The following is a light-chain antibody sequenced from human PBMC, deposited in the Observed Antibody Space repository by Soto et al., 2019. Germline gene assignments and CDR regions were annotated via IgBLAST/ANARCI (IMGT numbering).Light chain of an antibody. Sequence: EIVLTQSPATLSLSPGERATLSCRASQSVNIYLAWYQQKPGQAPRILIYDASNRSTGIPARFSGSGSGTNFTLTIISREPEDVVVYYCHQYHSTPLTFGQGTKLEIK. J-gene: IGKJ2*01. V-gene: IGKV3-11*01. CDR2: DAS. CDR3: HQYHSTPLT. CDR1: QSVNIY.